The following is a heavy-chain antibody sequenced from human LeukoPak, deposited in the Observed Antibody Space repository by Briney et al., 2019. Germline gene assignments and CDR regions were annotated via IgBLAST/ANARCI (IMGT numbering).Heavy chain of an antibody. CDR1: GFTFSNSW. Sequence: GGSLRLSCAASGFTFSNSWMHWVCEAPEKGLEWVADIKCDGSEKCYVDSVKGRLTISRDNAKNSLYLQVNSLRSEDMTVYYCVRGVGSSTSCYVRAFDIWGQGTMVTVSS. CDR3: VRGVGSSTSCYVRAFDI. D-gene: IGHD2-2*01. V-gene: IGHV3-52*01. CDR2: IKCDGSEK. J-gene: IGHJ3*02.